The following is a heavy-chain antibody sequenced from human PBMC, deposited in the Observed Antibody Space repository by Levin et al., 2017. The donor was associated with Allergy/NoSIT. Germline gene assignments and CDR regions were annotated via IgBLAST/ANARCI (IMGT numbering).Heavy chain of an antibody. D-gene: IGHD2-15*01. CDR1: KFTFSNYW. J-gene: IGHJ4*02. CDR2: ISSDGSST. Sequence: GESLKISCAASKFTFSNYWMHWVRQAPGKGLVWVSRISSDGSSTSYADSVKGRFTIFRDNAKNTLYLQMNSLRAEDTAVYYCAGSDYFDYWGQGTLVTVSS. V-gene: IGHV3-74*01. CDR3: AGSDYFDY.